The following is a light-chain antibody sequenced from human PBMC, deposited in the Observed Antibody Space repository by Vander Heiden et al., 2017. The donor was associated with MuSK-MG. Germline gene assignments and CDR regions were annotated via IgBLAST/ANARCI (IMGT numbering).Light chain of an antibody. Sequence: DIQMTQSPFPLSASVGDRVTITCRASQSISSYLNWYQQKPGKAPKLLIYAASSLQSGVPSRFSGSGSGTDFTLTISSLQPEDFATYYCQQSDSTPLTFGHGTKVDIK. CDR3: QQSDSTPLT. V-gene: IGKV1-39*01. CDR1: QSISSY. J-gene: IGKJ3*01. CDR2: AAS.